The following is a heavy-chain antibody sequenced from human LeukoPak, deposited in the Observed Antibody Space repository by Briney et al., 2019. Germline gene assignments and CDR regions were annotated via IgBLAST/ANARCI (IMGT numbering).Heavy chain of an antibody. CDR1: GFAFSKYA. CDR2: ISSSSSTI. J-gene: IGHJ4*02. V-gene: IGHV3-48*01. D-gene: IGHD1-26*01. Sequence: QPGGSLRLSCAASGFAFSKYAMSWVRQAPGKGLEWVSYISSSSSTIYYADSVKGRFTISRDNAKNSLYLQMNSLRAEDTAVYYCARDGSYYAAYFDYWGQGTLVTVSS. CDR3: ARDGSYYAAYFDY.